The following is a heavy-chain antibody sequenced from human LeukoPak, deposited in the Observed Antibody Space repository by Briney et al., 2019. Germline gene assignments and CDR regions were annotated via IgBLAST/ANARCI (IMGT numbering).Heavy chain of an antibody. J-gene: IGHJ4*02. V-gene: IGHV3-30*04. CDR2: ISYDGSNK. CDR3: ATEAMVRGVITFFDY. CDR1: GFTFSSYA. D-gene: IGHD3-10*01. Sequence: PGGSLRLSCAASGFTFSSYAMHWVRQAPGKRLEWVAVISYDGSNKYYADSVKGRFTISRDNSKNTLYLQMNSLRAEDTAVYYCATEAMVRGVITFFDYWGQGTLVTVSS.